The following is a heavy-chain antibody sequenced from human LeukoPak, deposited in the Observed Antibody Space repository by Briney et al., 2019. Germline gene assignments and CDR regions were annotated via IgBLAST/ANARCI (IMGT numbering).Heavy chain of an antibody. CDR3: ATVAPEDYYSDY. D-gene: IGHD3/OR15-3a*01. CDR2: FDPEDGET. CDR1: GYTLTELS. V-gene: IGHV1-24*01. Sequence: GASVKVSCKVSGYTLTELSMHWVRQAPGKGLEWMGGFDPEDGETIYAQKFHGRVAMTEDTSTDTAYMELSSLRSEDTAVYYCATVAPEDYYSDYWGQGTLVTVSS. J-gene: IGHJ4*02.